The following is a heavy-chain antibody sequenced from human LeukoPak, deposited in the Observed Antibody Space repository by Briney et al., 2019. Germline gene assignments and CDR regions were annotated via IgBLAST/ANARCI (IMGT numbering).Heavy chain of an antibody. Sequence: SQSLSLTCALSGDSLSNNYYAWNRIRHSPSRGLEWLGRTDYRPHLHNDYARSVMGRISVDPDTSTTQLSLRRSSVTPEDTAVCYCAGGYAFDDWGQGTMVTVSS. CDR3: AGGYAFDD. V-gene: IGHV6-1*01. CDR2: TDYRPHLHN. CDR1: GDSLSNNYYA. J-gene: IGHJ3*01.